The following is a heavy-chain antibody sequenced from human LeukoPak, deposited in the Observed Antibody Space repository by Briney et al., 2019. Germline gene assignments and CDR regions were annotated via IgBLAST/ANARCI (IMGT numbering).Heavy chain of an antibody. CDR3: AKDRGTSCCVWFDP. J-gene: IGHJ5*02. CDR2: ISGSGGST. Sequence: PGGSLRLSCAASGFTFSSYAMSWVRQAPGKGLEWVSAISGSGGSTYYADSVKGRFTTSRDNSKNTLYLQMNGLRAEDTAVYYCAKDRGTSCCVWFDPWGQGTLVTVSS. CDR1: GFTFSSYA. V-gene: IGHV3-23*01. D-gene: IGHD2-2*01.